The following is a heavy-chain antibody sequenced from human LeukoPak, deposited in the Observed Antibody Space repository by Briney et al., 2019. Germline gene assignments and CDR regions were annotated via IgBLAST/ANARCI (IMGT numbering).Heavy chain of an antibody. D-gene: IGHD2/OR15-2a*01. CDR1: GAYMRLKY. Sequence: SETLSLTCTVSGAYMRLKYWTWIRQPSGKGLEWIGFIYYTGTTNYNPSLTSRVAMSIDTSKNQFSLSLTSVTAADTAIYYCARVAPSSSSTFYGFYFDYWGQGALVTVSS. CDR2: IYYTGTT. J-gene: IGHJ4*02. CDR3: ARVAPSSSSTFYGFYFDY. V-gene: IGHV4-59*01.